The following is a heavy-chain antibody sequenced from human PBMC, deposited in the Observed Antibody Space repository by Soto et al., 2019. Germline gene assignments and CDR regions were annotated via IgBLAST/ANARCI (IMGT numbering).Heavy chain of an antibody. CDR3: ARGGKAAAAPPDY. CDR2: IYYSGST. Sequence: SETLSLTCTVSGGFIWGWIRQSPDKGLEWIGYIYYSGSTYYNPSLKSRVTISVDTSKNQFSLKLSSVTAADTAVYYCARGGKAAAAPPDYWGQGTLVTVSS. J-gene: IGHJ4*02. CDR1: GGFI. V-gene: IGHV4-59*12. D-gene: IGHD6-13*01.